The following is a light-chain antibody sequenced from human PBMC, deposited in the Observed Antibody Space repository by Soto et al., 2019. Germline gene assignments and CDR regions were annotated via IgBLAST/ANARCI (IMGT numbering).Light chain of an antibody. V-gene: IGKV3-11*01. CDR2: DAS. CDR3: QQRSSWIT. J-gene: IGKJ5*01. Sequence: EIVLTQSPGTLSLSPCERATLSCRASQSVSTYLAWYQQKPGQAPRLLIYDASNRATGIPARFSGSGSATDFTLTISSLEPEDFAVYYCQQRSSWITFGQGTRLEIK. CDR1: QSVSTY.